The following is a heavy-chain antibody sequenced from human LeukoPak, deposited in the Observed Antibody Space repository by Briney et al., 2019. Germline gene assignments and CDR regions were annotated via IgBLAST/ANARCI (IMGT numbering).Heavy chain of an antibody. D-gene: IGHD3-10*01. CDR2: INPSGGST. J-gene: IGHJ4*02. CDR3: ARKFLGSRGYYFDY. V-gene: IGHV1-46*01. Sequence: ASVKVSCKASGYTFTSYYMHWVRQAPGQGLEWMGIINPSGGSTGYAQKFQGRVNMTRNTSISTAYMELSSLRSEDTAVYYCARKFLGSRGYYFDYWGQGTLVTVSS. CDR1: GYTFTSYY.